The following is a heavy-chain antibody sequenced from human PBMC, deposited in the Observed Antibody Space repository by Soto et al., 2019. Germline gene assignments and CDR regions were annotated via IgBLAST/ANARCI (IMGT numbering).Heavy chain of an antibody. V-gene: IGHV4-39*01. CDR1: GGFVSSSSYS. CDR3: ARLNGYCISTNCHGYYGMDV. J-gene: IGHJ6*02. D-gene: IGHD2-2*03. Sequence: SETLSLTCSVSGGFVSSSSYSWGWIRQSPGKGLEWIGTMYSSENTYYNPSLLSRVTISVDTSKNEFSLRLRSVTAADTAVYYCARLNGYCISTNCHGYYGMDVWGQGTTVT. CDR2: MYSSENT.